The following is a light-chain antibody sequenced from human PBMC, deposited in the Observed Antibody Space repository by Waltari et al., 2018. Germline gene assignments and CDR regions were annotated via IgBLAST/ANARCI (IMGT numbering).Light chain of an antibody. CDR1: SSDIGGYNY. V-gene: IGLV2-14*01. J-gene: IGLJ3*02. CDR3: SSYTSSNTWV. Sequence: QSALTQSASVSGSPGQSITISCIGTSSDIGGYNYVSWYQQHPGKAPKVMIYDVTKGPSGVSNRFSGSKSGSTASLTISGLQAEDEADYYCSSYTSSNTWVFGGGTKLTVL. CDR2: DVT.